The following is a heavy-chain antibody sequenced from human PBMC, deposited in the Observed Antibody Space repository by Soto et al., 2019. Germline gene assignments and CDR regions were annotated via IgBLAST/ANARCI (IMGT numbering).Heavy chain of an antibody. CDR1: GGSISSYY. V-gene: IGHV4-59*01. CDR3: ARDSTTGDAFDI. D-gene: IGHD1-1*01. Sequence: SETLSLTCTVSGGSISSYYWSWIRQPPGKGLEWIGYIYYSGSTNYNPSLKSRVTISVDTSKNQFSLKRSSVTAADTAVYYCARDSTTGDAFDIWGQGTMVTVSS. CDR2: IYYSGST. J-gene: IGHJ3*02.